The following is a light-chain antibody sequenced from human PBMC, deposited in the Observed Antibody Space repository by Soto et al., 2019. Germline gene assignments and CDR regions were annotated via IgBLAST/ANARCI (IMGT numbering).Light chain of an antibody. CDR3: QQSYSTPKT. CDR2: AAS. V-gene: IGKV1-39*01. Sequence: DIQMTQSPSSLSASVGDRVTITCRASQSISSYLNWYQQKPGKAPKLLIYAASSLQSGVPSRFSGSGSGTDFTLTIISLQPDDFATYYCQQSYSTPKTFGQGTKVEIK. J-gene: IGKJ1*01. CDR1: QSISSY.